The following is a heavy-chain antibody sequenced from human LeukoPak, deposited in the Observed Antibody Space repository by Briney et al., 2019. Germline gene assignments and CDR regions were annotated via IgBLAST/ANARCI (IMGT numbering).Heavy chain of an antibody. J-gene: IGHJ6*02. CDR3: ARGAGAYNYYAMDV. V-gene: IGHV3-66*01. CDR2: IYSGGST. D-gene: IGHD6-19*01. CDR1: GFTVSSND. Sequence: GGSLRLSCAASGFTVSSNDMNWVRQAPGKGLEWVSVIYSGGSTFSVDSVKGRFTISRDNPKNTLYLQMNSLRAEDTALYYCARGAGAYNYYAMDVWGQGTTVTVSS.